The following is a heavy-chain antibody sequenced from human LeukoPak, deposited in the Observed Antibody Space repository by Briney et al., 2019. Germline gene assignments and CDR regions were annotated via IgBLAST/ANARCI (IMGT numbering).Heavy chain of an antibody. V-gene: IGHV3-30*18. CDR2: ISYDGSNK. J-gene: IGHJ6*02. D-gene: IGHD6-13*01. CDR1: GFTFSSYG. Sequence: AGGSLRLSCAASGFTFSSYGMHWVRQAPGKGLEWVAVISYDGSNKYYADSVKGRFTISRDNSKNTLYLQMNSLRAEDTAAYYCAKLGSSSWSSDGMDVWGQGTTVTVSS. CDR3: AKLGSSSWSSDGMDV.